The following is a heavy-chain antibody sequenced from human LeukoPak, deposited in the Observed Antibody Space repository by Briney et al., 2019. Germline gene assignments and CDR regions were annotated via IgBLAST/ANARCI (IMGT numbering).Heavy chain of an antibody. D-gene: IGHD1-26*01. Sequence: PSETLSLTCTVSGDSIDSKIYYWGWIRHAPGKGLEWIGTVYYSGSTDYNPSLKSRVTISGDTSKNQFSLKLSSVTAADTAVYYCARQGGSYNWSLGFWRYNWFDPWGQGTLVTVSS. V-gene: IGHV4-39*01. J-gene: IGHJ5*02. CDR3: ARQGGSYNWSLGFWRYNWFDP. CDR2: VYYSGST. CDR1: GDSIDSKIYY.